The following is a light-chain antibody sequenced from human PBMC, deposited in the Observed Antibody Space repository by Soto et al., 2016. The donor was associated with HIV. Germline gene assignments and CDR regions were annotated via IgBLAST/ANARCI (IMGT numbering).Light chain of an antibody. J-gene: IGKJ4*01. Sequence: DIQMTQSPSAMSASVGDRVTITCRASQGINNYLAWFQQKPGKVPKRLIYAASSLQSGVPSRFSGSGSWDRIHSHNQHACTPRSILLTYYCTTAINYLTRYLRFGG. CDR1: QGINNY. CDR2: AAS. V-gene: IGKV1-17*03. CDR3: TTAINYLTRYLR.